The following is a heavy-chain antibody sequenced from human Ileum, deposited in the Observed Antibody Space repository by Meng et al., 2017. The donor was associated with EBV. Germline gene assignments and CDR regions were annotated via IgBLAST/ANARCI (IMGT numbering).Heavy chain of an antibody. CDR1: GASVTSSGYY. V-gene: IGHV4-61*08. D-gene: IGHD1-26*01. CDR2: VNYNGDS. J-gene: IGHJ4*02. CDR3: ARDLRVGGAFDY. Sequence: QVQLKQSGPGLVRPSETLSLTCTFSGASVTSSGYYWSWLRQSPGKGLEWLGYVNYNGDSTYNPSLKSRVTIFIDTSKKQFYLNLTSATAADTAIYYCARDLRVGGAFDYWGQGTLVTVSS.